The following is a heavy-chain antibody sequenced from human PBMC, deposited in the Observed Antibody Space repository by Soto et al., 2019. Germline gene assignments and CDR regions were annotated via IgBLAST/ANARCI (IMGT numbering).Heavy chain of an antibody. Sequence: PGGSLRLSCATSGFTFGRCDMNWVRQAPGKGLEWVSFISSSASYMYYTDSVKGRFTISRDNSKNTMYRQMNILRAEDTAVYYCAKEPASMTTVTYFDYWGQGTLVTVSS. J-gene: IGHJ4*02. D-gene: IGHD4-17*01. CDR1: GFTFGRCD. CDR2: ISSSASYM. V-gene: IGHV3-21*04. CDR3: AKEPASMTTVTYFDY.